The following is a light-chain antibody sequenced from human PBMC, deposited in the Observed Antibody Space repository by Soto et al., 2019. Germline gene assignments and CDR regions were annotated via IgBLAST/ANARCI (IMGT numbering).Light chain of an antibody. CDR2: DAS. V-gene: IGKV1-5*01. Sequence: DFQMTQSPATLSASVGDRVTITCRASQSISSWLAWYQQKQGKAHKXLIFDASKLESGVPSRFSVSVSGTELTINISSLKPDDGATDEGQQLKSYSWTFGQGTKVDIK. CDR1: QSISSW. J-gene: IGKJ1*01. CDR3: QQLKSYSWT.